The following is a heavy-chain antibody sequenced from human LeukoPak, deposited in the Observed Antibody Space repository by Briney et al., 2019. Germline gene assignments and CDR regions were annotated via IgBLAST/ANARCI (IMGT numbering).Heavy chain of an antibody. CDR1: GFTFSTYW. D-gene: IGHD6-25*01. CDR3: AKDRAAAPRYYYYGMDV. CDR2: ISWNSGSI. V-gene: IGHV3-9*01. Sequence: GGSLRLSCTVSGFTFSTYWMSWVSQAPGKGLEWVSGISWNSGSIGYADSVKGRFTISRDNAKNSLYLQMNSLRAEDTALYYCAKDRAAAPRYYYYGMDVWGQGTTVTVSS. J-gene: IGHJ6*02.